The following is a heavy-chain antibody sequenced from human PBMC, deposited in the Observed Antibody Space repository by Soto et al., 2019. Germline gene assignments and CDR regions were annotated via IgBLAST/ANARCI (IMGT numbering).Heavy chain of an antibody. V-gene: IGHV4-30-2*01. D-gene: IGHD3-10*01. CDR1: GGSISSGGYS. Sequence: SETLSLTCAVSGGSISSGGYSWSWIRQPPGKGLEWIGYIYHSGSTYYNPSLRSRVTISVDRSKDQFSLNLSSVTAADTAVYYCARALWQVRGAIDFWGKGTMVTVSS. CDR2: IYHSGST. J-gene: IGHJ6*04. CDR3: ARALWQVRGAIDF.